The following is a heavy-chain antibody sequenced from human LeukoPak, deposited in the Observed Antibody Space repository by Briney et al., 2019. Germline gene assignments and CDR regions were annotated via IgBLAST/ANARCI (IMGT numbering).Heavy chain of an antibody. CDR1: GFTVSSNY. D-gene: IGHD5-24*01. Sequence: GGSLRLSCAASGFTVSSNYMSWVRQAPGKGLEWVSVIYAGGSTYYADSVKGRFTISRDNSKNTLYLQMNSLRVEDTAVYYCARERVEMATGYWGQGTLVTVSS. V-gene: IGHV3-66*01. CDR2: IYAGGST. CDR3: ARERVEMATGY. J-gene: IGHJ4*02.